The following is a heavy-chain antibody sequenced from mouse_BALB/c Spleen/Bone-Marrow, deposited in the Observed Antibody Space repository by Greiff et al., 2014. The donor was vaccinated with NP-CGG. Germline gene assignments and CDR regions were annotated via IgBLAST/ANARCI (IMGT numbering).Heavy chain of an antibody. CDR3: ARRGYRYDGFAY. Sequence: VQLQQSGPELVKPGASVKMSCKASGYTFTSYVMRWVKQTPGQGLEWIGYINPYNDGSKYNEKFKGRATLTSDKSSSTAYMELSSLTSEDSAVYYCARRGYRYDGFAYWGQGTLVTVSA. D-gene: IGHD2-14*01. CDR1: GYTFTSYV. CDR2: INPYNDGS. J-gene: IGHJ3*01. V-gene: IGHV1-14*01.